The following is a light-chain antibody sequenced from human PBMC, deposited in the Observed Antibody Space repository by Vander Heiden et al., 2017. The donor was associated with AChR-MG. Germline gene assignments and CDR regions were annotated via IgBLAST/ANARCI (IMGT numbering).Light chain of an antibody. V-gene: IGLV1-44*01. J-gene: IGLJ3*02. CDR1: SSYVGSST. CDR3: AAREV. Sequence: QPVPTQPPSASASPGQRVTISCSGSSSYVGSSTENWCQHLPGTAPEVLICTKNQRPSGVPDRFSGSKSGTSASLAISGLQSEDEAEYYCAAREVFGGGTKLTVL. CDR2: TKN.